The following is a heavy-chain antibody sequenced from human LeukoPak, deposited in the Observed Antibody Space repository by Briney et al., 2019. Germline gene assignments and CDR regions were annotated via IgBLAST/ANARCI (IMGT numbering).Heavy chain of an antibody. D-gene: IGHD6-19*01. J-gene: IGHJ5*02. V-gene: IGHV4-38-2*02. CDR3: ARVIAVADNWFDP. CDR2: IYHSGST. CDR1: GYSISSGYY. Sequence: PSETLSLTCTVSGYSISSGYYWGWIRQPPGQGLEWIGSIYHSGSTYYNPSLKSRVTISVDTSKNQFSLKLSSVTAADTAVYYCARVIAVADNWFDPWGQGTLVTVSS.